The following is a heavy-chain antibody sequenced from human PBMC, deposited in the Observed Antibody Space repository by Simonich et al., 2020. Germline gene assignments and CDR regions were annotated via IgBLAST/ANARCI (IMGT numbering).Heavy chain of an antibody. CDR2: YYYRGRP. J-gene: IGHJ3*02. CDR3: ARHAGFAFDI. D-gene: IGHD6-13*01. V-gene: IGHV4-39*01. Sequence: QLQLQESGPGRVKPSETLSLTCTVSGGSISSSSYYWGWVRQPPGKGLGGIGSYYYRGRPYSNPSLKSRVTISVDTSKNQFSLKLSSVTAADTAVYYCARHAGFAFDIWGQGTMVTVSS. CDR1: GGSISSSSYY.